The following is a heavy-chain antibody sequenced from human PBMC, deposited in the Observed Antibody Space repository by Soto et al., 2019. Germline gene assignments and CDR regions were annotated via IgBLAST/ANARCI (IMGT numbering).Heavy chain of an antibody. V-gene: IGHV3-33*08. J-gene: IGHJ5*02. CDR3: ARDKNSSRHRWFDP. CDR1: GFTFSSYG. D-gene: IGHD6-13*01. Sequence: WGSLRLSCAASGFTFSSYGMHWVRQAPGKGLEWVAVICYDGSNKYYADSLKGRVTISRDNSKNTLYLQMNSLRAEDTAVYYCARDKNSSRHRWFDPWGQGTLVTVSS. CDR2: ICYDGSNK.